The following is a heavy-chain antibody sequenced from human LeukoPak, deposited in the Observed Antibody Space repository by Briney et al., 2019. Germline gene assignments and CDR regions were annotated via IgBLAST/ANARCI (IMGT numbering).Heavy chain of an antibody. CDR1: GGSISSSTYH. CDR3: ARSKGYSGYAYYFDY. D-gene: IGHD5-12*01. V-gene: IGHV4-39*07. Sequence: PSETLSLTCTVSGGSISSSTYHWGWIRQPPGKGLEWIGSIYYSGSTYYNPSLKSRVTISVDTSKNQFSLKLSSVTAADTAVYYCARSKGYSGYAYYFDYWGQGTLVTVSS. CDR2: IYYSGST. J-gene: IGHJ4*02.